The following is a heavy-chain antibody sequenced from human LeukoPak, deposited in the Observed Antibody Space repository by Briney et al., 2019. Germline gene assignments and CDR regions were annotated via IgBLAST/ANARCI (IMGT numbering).Heavy chain of an antibody. Sequence: GGSLRLSCAASGFTFSDYYMSWIRQAPGKGLEWVSYISSSSSYTNYADSVKGRFTISRDNAKNSLYLQMNSLRAEDTAVYYCARLYSYAPGWFDPGGQGTLVTVSS. CDR2: ISSSSSYT. D-gene: IGHD5-18*01. J-gene: IGHJ5*02. V-gene: IGHV3-11*06. CDR3: ARLYSYAPGWFDP. CDR1: GFTFSDYY.